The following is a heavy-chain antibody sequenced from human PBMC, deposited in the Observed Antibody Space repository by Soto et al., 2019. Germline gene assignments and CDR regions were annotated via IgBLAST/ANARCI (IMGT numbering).Heavy chain of an antibody. CDR1: GYTFTSYD. Sequence: ASVKVSCKASGYTFTSYDMHWVRQAPGQRLEWMGWINAGNGNTKYSQKFQGRVTITRDTSASTAYMELSSLRSDDTAVYYCARVSSSWYWWFDPWGQGTLVTSPQ. CDR2: INAGNGNT. D-gene: IGHD6-13*01. V-gene: IGHV1-3*01. J-gene: IGHJ5*02. CDR3: ARVSSSWYWWFDP.